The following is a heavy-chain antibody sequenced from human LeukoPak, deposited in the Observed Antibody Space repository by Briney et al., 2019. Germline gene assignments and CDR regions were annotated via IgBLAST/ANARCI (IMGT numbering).Heavy chain of an antibody. CDR2: IYTTGNT. CDR1: VRSISSYY. Sequence: SETLSLTCSFSVRSISSYYWSWIRQPAGKGREWIGRIYTTGNTDYNPSLKSRVTMSVDTSKNQFSLNLSSVTAADTAVYYCARDARGWSGFDYWGQGTLVTVSS. J-gene: IGHJ4*02. V-gene: IGHV4-4*07. D-gene: IGHD3-3*01. CDR3: ARDARGWSGFDY.